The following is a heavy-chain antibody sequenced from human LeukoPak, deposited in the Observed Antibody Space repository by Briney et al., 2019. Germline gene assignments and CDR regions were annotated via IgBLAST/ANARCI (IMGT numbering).Heavy chain of an antibody. V-gene: IGHV4-59*01. D-gene: IGHD2-15*01. CDR3: ARAPMKGLGYCSGGSCYSLSPAWFDP. CDR2: ISNSGST. CDR1: SGSISSYY. J-gene: IGHJ5*02. Sequence: PSETLSLTCTVSSGSISSYYWSWIRQPPGKGLEWIGYISNSGSTNYNPSLKSRVTMSVDTSKNQFSLKLSSVTAADTAVYYCARAPMKGLGYCSGGSCYSLSPAWFDPWGQGTLVTVSS.